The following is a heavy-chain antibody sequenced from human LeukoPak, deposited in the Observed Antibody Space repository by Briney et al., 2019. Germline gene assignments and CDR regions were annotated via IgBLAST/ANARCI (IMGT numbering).Heavy chain of an antibody. CDR3: ARPSIGYCTSSSCSEGWFDP. D-gene: IGHD2-2*01. CDR2: INSDGSST. CDR1: GFTFSNYW. Sequence: GGSLRLSCAASGFTFSNYWMHWVRQAPGKGLVWVSRINSDGSSTTYADSVKGRLTISRDNAKNTLYLQMNSLRAEDTAVYYCARPSIGYCTSSSCSEGWFDPWGQGTLVTVSS. V-gene: IGHV3-74*01. J-gene: IGHJ5*02.